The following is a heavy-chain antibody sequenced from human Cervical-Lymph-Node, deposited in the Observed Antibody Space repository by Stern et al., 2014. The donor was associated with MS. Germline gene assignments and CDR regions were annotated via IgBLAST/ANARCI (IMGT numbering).Heavy chain of an antibody. J-gene: IGHJ4*02. CDR2: VSADGSVN. CDR3: AKRGGNLLHYFDW. V-gene: IGHV3-30*04. CDR1: GFTFSAYA. Sequence: QVQLVESGGGVVQPGRSLRLSCAASGFTFSAYAMHWVRQAPGKGLEWVASVSADGSVNHYTDSVKGRLTISRDNSKYTLYLEVNSLITEDTAVYYCAKRGGNLLHYFDWWGQGALVTVSS. D-gene: IGHD4-23*01.